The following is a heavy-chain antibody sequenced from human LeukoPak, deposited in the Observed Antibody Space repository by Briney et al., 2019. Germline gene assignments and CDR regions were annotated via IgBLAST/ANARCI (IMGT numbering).Heavy chain of an antibody. CDR1: GFTVSSNY. D-gene: IGHD3-22*01. CDR2: IYSGGST. V-gene: IGHV3-53*01. Sequence: PGGSLRLSCAASGFTVSSNYMSWVRQAPGKGLEWVSVIYSGGSTYYADSVKGRFTISRDNSKNTLYLQMNSLRAEDTAVYYCARSSQYYDSSGYYLEAFDIWGQGTMVTVSS. J-gene: IGHJ3*02. CDR3: ARSSQYYDSSGYYLEAFDI.